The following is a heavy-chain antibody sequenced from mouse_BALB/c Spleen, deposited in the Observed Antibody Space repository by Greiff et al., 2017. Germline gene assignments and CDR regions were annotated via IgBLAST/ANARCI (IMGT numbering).Heavy chain of an antibody. CDR2: ILPGSGST. J-gene: IGHJ2*01. Sequence: QVQLKESGAELMKPGASVKISCKATGYTFSSYWIEWVKQRPGHGLEWIGEILPGSGSTNYNEKFKGKATFTADTSSNTAYMQLSSLTSEDSAVYYCARGIYYGNSVYFDYWGQGTTLTVSS. CDR3: ARGIYYGNSVYFDY. D-gene: IGHD2-1*01. CDR1: GYTFSSYW. V-gene: IGHV1-9*01.